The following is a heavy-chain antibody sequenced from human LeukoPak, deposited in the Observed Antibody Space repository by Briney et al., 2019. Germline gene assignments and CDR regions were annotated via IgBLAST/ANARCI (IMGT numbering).Heavy chain of an antibody. D-gene: IGHD3-22*01. CDR1: GGSISSYY. J-gene: IGHJ3*02. Sequence: SETLSLTCTVSGGSISSYYWSWIRQPPGKGLEWIGYIYYSGSTKYNPSLKSRVTISVDTSKNQFSLKLSSVTAADTAVDYCARGRRLYYYDSSASSRFDIWGQGTMVTVSS. CDR2: IYYSGST. V-gene: IGHV4-59*01. CDR3: ARGRRLYYYDSSASSRFDI.